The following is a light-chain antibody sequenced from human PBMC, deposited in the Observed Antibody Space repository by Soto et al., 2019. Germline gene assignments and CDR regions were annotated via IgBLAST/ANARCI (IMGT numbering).Light chain of an antibody. CDR2: GAA. CDR3: QQYHQWPA. Sequence: EIVMTQSPATLSVSPGERATLSCRASQSVFSSLAWYQQKPGQAPRLLIYGAATRATGIPARFSGGGSGTEFTLTISSLQSEDFAVYYCQQYHQWPALGRGTKVDIK. V-gene: IGKV3-15*01. CDR1: QSVFSS. J-gene: IGKJ1*01.